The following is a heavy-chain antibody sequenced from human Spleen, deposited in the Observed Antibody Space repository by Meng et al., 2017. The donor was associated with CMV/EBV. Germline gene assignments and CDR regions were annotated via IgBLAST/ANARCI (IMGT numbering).Heavy chain of an antibody. J-gene: IGHJ4*02. D-gene: IGHD3-22*01. CDR1: LFSLSISGLR. Sequence: SLFSLSISGLRVGLIRQPPGQALEWLAFIYWDGYKRYSPSLKCRLTITKDTSKTQVVLTMTNMDPVDTATYYCAHSPYFYDSRSFDYWGQGTLVTVSS. CDR3: AHSPYFYDSRSFDY. CDR2: IYWDGYK. V-gene: IGHV2-5*02.